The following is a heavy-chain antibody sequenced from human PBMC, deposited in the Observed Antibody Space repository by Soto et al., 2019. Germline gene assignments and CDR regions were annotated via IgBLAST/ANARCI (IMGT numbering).Heavy chain of an antibody. Sequence: QVQLVQSGAEVKKPGSSVKVSCKASGGTFSSYTISWVRQAPGQGLEWMGRIIPILGIANYAQKFQGRVTITADKSTSTAYMELSSLRSEDTAVYYCATMFRGVIIRDDAFDIWGQGTMVTVSS. D-gene: IGHD3-10*01. CDR3: ATMFRGVIIRDDAFDI. J-gene: IGHJ3*02. CDR1: GGTFSSYT. CDR2: IIPILGIA. V-gene: IGHV1-69*02.